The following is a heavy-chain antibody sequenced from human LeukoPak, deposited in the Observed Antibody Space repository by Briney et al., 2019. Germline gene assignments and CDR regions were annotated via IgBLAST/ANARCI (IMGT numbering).Heavy chain of an antibody. Sequence: ASVKVSCKASGYTFTSYDINWVRQATGQGLEWMGWINPTSGGTNYAQKFQGRVTMTRDTSISTAYMELSSLRSEDTAVYYCARAKSSGSLVYYYYYYYMDVWGKGTTVTVSS. D-gene: IGHD3-10*01. CDR3: ARAKSSGSLVYYYYYYYMDV. CDR1: GYTFTSYD. CDR2: INPTSGGT. V-gene: IGHV1-8*01. J-gene: IGHJ6*03.